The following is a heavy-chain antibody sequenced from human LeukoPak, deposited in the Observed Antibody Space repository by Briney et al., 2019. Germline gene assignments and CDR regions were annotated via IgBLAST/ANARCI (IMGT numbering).Heavy chain of an antibody. D-gene: IGHD2-2*01. CDR3: ARDSEIVVVPAALDY. Sequence: GGSLRLSCAASGFTFSDYYMSWIRQAPGKGLEWVSCISSSGSTIYYADSVKGRFTISRDNAKNSLYLQMNSLRAEDTAVYYCARDSEIVVVPAALDYWGQGTLVTVSS. J-gene: IGHJ4*02. CDR2: ISSSGSTI. CDR1: GFTFSDYY. V-gene: IGHV3-11*01.